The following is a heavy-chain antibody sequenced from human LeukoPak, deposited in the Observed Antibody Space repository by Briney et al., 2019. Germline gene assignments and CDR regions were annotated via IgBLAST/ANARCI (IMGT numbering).Heavy chain of an antibody. D-gene: IGHD4-11*01. J-gene: IGHJ4*02. Sequence: PSETLSLTCTVSGDSINTGGYYWNWIRQHPGKGLEWIGYIYYTGSTYYNPSLKSRPAISLDTSKNRFSLRLSSVTAADTAVYYCARDPTPGMYYFDYWGQGTLVTVSS. CDR2: IYYTGST. CDR3: ARDPTPGMYYFDY. CDR1: GDSINTGGYY. V-gene: IGHV4-31*03.